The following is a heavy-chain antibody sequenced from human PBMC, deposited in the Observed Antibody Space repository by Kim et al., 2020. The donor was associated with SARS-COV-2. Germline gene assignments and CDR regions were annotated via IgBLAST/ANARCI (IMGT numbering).Heavy chain of an antibody. CDR2: IWYDGSNK. Sequence: GGSLRLSCAASGFTFSSYGMHWVRQAPGKGLEWVAVIWYDGSNKYYADSVKGRFTISRDNSKNTLYLQMNSLRAEDTAVYYCAKDIGIVGATSYYYYGMDVWGQGTTVTVSS. J-gene: IGHJ6*02. V-gene: IGHV3-33*06. D-gene: IGHD1-26*01. CDR3: AKDIGIVGATSYYYYGMDV. CDR1: GFTFSSYG.